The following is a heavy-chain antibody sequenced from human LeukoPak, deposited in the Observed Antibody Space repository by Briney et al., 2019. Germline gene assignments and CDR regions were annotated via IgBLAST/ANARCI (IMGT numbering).Heavy chain of an antibody. CDR1: GGSISSSSYY. J-gene: IGHJ4*02. V-gene: IGHV4-39*01. CDR2: IYYRGST. D-gene: IGHD6-13*01. Sequence: SETLSLTCTVSGGSISSSSYYWGWIRQPPGKGLEWIGSIYYRGSTYYNPSLKSRITIPADTSKNQFSLKLSSVTAADTAVYYCARQNSDGYSSSWSFFDYWGQGTLVTVSS. CDR3: ARQNSDGYSSSWSFFDY.